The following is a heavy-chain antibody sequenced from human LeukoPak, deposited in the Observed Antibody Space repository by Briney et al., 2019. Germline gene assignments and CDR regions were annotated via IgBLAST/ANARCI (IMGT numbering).Heavy chain of an antibody. V-gene: IGHV1-2*02. Sequence: ASVKVSCKASGYTFTGYYMHWVRQAPGQGLEWMGWINPNSGGTNYAQKFQGRVTMTRDTSISTAYMELSRLRSDDTAVYYCARAPLHQYYDILTGYYNPFDYWGQGTLVTVSS. CDR2: INPNSGGT. D-gene: IGHD3-9*01. CDR3: ARAPLHQYYDILTGYYNPFDY. CDR1: GYTFTGYY. J-gene: IGHJ4*02.